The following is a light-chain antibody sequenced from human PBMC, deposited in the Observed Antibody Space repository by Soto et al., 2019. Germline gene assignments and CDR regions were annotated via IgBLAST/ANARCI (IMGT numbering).Light chain of an antibody. Sequence: EVVMTQSPLSLPVTLGQPASISCKSTQGLVYSDGNIYLNWFHQRPGQSPRRLLHKISDRGSGVPDRFSGSGSGTAFTLGISRVEAEDVGIYYWMQVTHWAFTFGQGTKLEI. CDR2: KIS. J-gene: IGKJ2*01. CDR1: QGLVYSDGNIY. CDR3: MQVTHWAFT. V-gene: IGKV2-30*01.